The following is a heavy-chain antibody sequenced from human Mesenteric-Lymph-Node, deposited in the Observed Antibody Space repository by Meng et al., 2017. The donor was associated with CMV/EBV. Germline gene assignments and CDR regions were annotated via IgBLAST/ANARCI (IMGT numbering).Heavy chain of an antibody. V-gene: IGHV3-20*04. CDR2: INWNGGST. Sequence: GESLKISCAASGFTFDDYGMSWVRQTPGKGLEWVSGINWNGGSTGYADSVKGRFTISRDNAKNSLYLQMNSLRAEDTALYYCARSYYDSSDIPSFDYWGQGTLVTVSS. CDR1: GFTFDDYG. CDR3: ARSYYDSSDIPSFDY. D-gene: IGHD3-22*01. J-gene: IGHJ4*02.